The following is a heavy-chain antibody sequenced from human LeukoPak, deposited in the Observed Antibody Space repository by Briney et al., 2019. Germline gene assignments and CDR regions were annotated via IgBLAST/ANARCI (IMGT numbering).Heavy chain of an antibody. CDR3: AREGGIQLWPSYYFDY. CDR2: IIPIFGTA. J-gene: IGHJ4*02. D-gene: IGHD5-18*01. CDR1: GCTFSSYA. V-gene: IGHV1-69*13. Sequence: GASVKVSCKASGCTFSSYAISWVRQAPGQGLEWMGGIIPIFGTANYAQKFQGRVTITADESTSTAYMELSSLRSEDTAVYYCAREGGIQLWPSYYFDYWGQGTLVTVSS.